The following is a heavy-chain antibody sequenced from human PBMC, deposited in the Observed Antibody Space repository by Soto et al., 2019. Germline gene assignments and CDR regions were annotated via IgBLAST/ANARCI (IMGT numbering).Heavy chain of an antibody. J-gene: IGHJ4*02. V-gene: IGHV4-59*01. D-gene: IGHD6-19*01. Sequence: SETLSLTCTVSGGSISSYYWSWIRQPPGKGLEWIGYIYYSGSTNYNPSLKSRVTISVDTSKNQFSLKLSSVTAADTAVYYCARDRSRPYSSGWYYFDYWGQGTLVTVSS. CDR2: IYYSGST. CDR1: GGSISSYY. CDR3: ARDRSRPYSSGWYYFDY.